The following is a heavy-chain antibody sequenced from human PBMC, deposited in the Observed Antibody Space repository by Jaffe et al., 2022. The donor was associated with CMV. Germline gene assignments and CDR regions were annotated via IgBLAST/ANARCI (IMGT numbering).Heavy chain of an antibody. CDR1: GGSISSYY. J-gene: IGHJ6*03. CDR3: ARADTAMGYYYYYYYMDV. Sequence: QVQLQESGPGLVKPSETLSLTCTVSGGSISSYYWSWIRQPPGKGLEWIGYIYYSGSTNYNPSLKSRVTISVDTSKNQFSLKLSSVTAADTAVYYCARADTAMGYYYYYYYMDVWGKGTTVTVSS. D-gene: IGHD5-18*01. V-gene: IGHV4-59*01. CDR2: IYYSGST.